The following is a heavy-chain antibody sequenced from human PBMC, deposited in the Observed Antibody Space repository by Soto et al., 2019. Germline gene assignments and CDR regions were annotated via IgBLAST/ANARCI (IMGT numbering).Heavy chain of an antibody. D-gene: IGHD4-17*01. J-gene: IGHJ4*02. Sequence: VQLLESGGGLVQPGGSLRLSCAASGFTFSSYAMSWVRQAPGKGLEWVSAISGSGGSTYYADSVKGRFTISSDNSKNTLYLQMNSLRAEDTAVYYCAKDRGYYGDYFGYFDYWGQGTLVTVSS. CDR2: ISGSGGST. V-gene: IGHV3-23*01. CDR1: GFTFSSYA. CDR3: AKDRGYYGDYFGYFDY.